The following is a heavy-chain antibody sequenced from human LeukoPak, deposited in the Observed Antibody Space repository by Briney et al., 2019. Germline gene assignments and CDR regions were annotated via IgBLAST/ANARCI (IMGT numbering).Heavy chain of an antibody. CDR3: ARDLSPNYYGSGSYYTFDY. CDR2: IKEDGSDK. Sequence: PGGSLRLSCAASGFTFSSYSMSWVRQAPGKGLEWVANIKEDGSDKYYVDSVKGRFTISRDNAKNSLYLQMNSLRAEDTAVYYCARDLSPNYYGSGSYYTFDYWGQGTLVTVSS. D-gene: IGHD3-10*01. V-gene: IGHV3-7*01. CDR1: GFTFSSYS. J-gene: IGHJ4*02.